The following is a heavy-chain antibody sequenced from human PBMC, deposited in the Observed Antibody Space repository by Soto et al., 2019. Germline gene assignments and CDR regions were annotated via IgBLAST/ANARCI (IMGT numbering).Heavy chain of an antibody. J-gene: IGHJ4*02. Sequence: QLQLQESGSGLVKPSQTLSLTCAVSGGSISSGGYSWSWIRQPPGKGLECIGYIYHSGGTSYNPSLKSRVTITVASSKTQSALKLSSVPAADAAVYYCARGPPLGFWGQGTLVTVSS. V-gene: IGHV4-30-2*01. CDR2: IYHSGGT. CDR1: GGSISSGGYS. CDR3: ARGPPLGF.